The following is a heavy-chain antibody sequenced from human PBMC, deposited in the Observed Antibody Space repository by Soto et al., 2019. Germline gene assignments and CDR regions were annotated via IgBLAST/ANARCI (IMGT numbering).Heavy chain of an antibody. J-gene: IGHJ4*02. D-gene: IGHD5-12*01. V-gene: IGHV4-39*01. CDR2: IYYSGST. Sequence: SETLSLTCTVSGGSISSSSYYWGWIRQPPGKGLEWIGSIYYSGSTYYNPSLKSRVTISVDTSKNQFSLKLSSVTAADTAVYYCARHVVSAKMATISFDYWGQGTLVTVSS. CDR3: ARHVVSAKMATISFDY. CDR1: GGSISSSSYY.